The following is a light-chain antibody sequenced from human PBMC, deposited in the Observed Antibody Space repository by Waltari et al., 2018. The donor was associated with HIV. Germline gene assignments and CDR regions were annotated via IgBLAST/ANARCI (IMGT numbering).Light chain of an antibody. CDR2: LNSDGSY. V-gene: IGLV4-69*01. CDR1: SGQRNYA. CDR3: QTWTTGIVL. Sequence: QLVLTQSHSASASLRASVKLTCTLSSGQRNYAIAWHPHQPEKGPRYLMRLNSDGSYRKGDWIPERFSGSSSGAERYLIISSLQSGDEADYYCQTWTTGIVLFGGGTKLTVL. J-gene: IGLJ2*01.